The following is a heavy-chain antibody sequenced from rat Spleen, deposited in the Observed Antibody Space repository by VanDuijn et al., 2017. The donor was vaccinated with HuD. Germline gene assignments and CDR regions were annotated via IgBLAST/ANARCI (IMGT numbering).Heavy chain of an antibody. J-gene: IGHJ4*01. CDR2: ITNTGGSP. CDR3: TRGYDGSYYYGVMDA. CDR1: GITFNNYW. Sequence: EVQLVESGGGLVQPGRSLKLTCVASGITFNNYWMTWIRQAPGKGLEGVASITNTGGSPYYPDSVKGRFPISRTNAKSTLILQMNSLRFDDTAPYYCTRGYDGSYYYGVMDAWGQGASVTVSS. V-gene: IGHV5-31*01. D-gene: IGHD1-12*02.